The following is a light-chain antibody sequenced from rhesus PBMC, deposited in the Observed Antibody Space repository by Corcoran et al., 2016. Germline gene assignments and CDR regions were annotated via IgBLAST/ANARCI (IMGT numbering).Light chain of an antibody. CDR1: QGISSY. CDR2: YAT. J-gene: IGKJ4*01. Sequence: DIQMTQSPSSVSASVGDRVTITCRASQGISSYLDWYQQQPGKAPKLLIYYATKLQSGVPSRFSGSGAGTEFTLTISSLQPEDFATYYCQQYNSLPLTFGGGTKVEIK. V-gene: IGKV1-25*02. CDR3: QQYNSLPLT.